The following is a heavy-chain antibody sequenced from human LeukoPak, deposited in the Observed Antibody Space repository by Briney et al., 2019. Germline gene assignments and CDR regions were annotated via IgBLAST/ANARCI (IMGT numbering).Heavy chain of an antibody. CDR2: INPNSGGT. CDR3: AMGYDFWSGYYFY. CDR1: GYTFTGYY. V-gene: IGHV1-2*02. J-gene: IGHJ4*02. D-gene: IGHD3-3*01. Sequence: ASVTVSCKASGYTFTGYYMHWVRQAPGQGLEWMGWINPNSGGTNYAQEFQGRVTMTRDTSISTAYMELSRLRSDDTAVYYCAMGYDFWSGYYFYRGQGTLVTVSS.